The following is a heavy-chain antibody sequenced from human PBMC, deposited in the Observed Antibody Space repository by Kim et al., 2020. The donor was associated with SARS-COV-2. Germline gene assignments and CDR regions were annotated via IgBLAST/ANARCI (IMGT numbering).Heavy chain of an antibody. D-gene: IGHD6-13*01. Sequence: YNPSLKSRVTISVDTSKNQFSLKLSSVTAADTAVYYCARGHYSSSWYNSWGQGTLVTVSS. J-gene: IGHJ5*02. CDR3: ARGHYSSSWYNS. V-gene: IGHV4-4*09.